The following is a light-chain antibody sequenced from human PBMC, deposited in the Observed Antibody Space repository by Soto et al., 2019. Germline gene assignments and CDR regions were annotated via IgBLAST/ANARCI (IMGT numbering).Light chain of an antibody. Sequence: DIQMTQSPSTLSSSVGDIVTITCRSSQSISSWLAWYQQKPGKAPNLLIYKASSLEGGVPSRFSGSGYGTEFTLTISSLQPDDFATYYCQQYNSYWTFGQGTKVDIK. CDR3: QQYNSYWT. J-gene: IGKJ1*01. V-gene: IGKV1-5*03. CDR2: KAS. CDR1: QSISSW.